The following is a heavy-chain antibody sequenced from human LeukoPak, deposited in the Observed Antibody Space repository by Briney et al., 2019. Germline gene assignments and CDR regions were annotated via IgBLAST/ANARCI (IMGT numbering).Heavy chain of an antibody. Sequence: PSETLSLTCTVSGDSISSYYWSWIRQPAGKGLEWIGRIYASGSTNYNPSLKSRVTMSVDTSKNQFSLKLSSVTAADTAVYYCASGSGYSSSWSYYQHWGQGTLVTVSS. V-gene: IGHV4-4*07. CDR3: ASGSGYSSSWSYYQH. CDR2: IYASGST. CDR1: GDSISSYY. J-gene: IGHJ1*01. D-gene: IGHD6-13*01.